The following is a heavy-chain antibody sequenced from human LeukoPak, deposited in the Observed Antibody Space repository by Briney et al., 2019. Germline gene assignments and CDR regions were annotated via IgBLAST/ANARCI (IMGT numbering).Heavy chain of an antibody. V-gene: IGHV5-51*01. CDR2: LYPDGSAT. J-gene: IGHJ4*02. CDR3: VRQGLQSGTYPAY. Sequence: RGESLKISCKASGYTFNNYWIGWVRQMPGRGLEWMGMLYPDGSATTYHPSFEGRVTISADKSVTTAYLEWNSLKASDTALYYCVRQGLQSGTYPAYWGPGTLVTVSS. D-gene: IGHD1-26*01. CDR1: GYTFNNYW.